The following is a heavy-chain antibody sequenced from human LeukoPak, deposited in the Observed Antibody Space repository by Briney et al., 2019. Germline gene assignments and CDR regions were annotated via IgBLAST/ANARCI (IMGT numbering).Heavy chain of an antibody. Sequence: GGSLRLSCAASGFTFSRYWMSWVRQAPGKGLEWVANIKQDGSEKYYVDSVKGRFTISRDNAKNSLYLQMNSLRAEDTAVYYCALNSFTVTLFDYLGQGTLVTVSS. CDR1: GFTFSRYW. V-gene: IGHV3-7*01. CDR3: ALNSFTVTLFDY. D-gene: IGHD4-11*01. J-gene: IGHJ4*02. CDR2: IKQDGSEK.